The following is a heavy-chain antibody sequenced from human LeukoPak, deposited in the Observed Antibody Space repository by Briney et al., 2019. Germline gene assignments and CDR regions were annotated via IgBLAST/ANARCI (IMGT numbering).Heavy chain of an antibody. V-gene: IGHV4-31*03. CDR3: ARGGYSGYVDY. D-gene: IGHD5-12*01. CDR1: GGSISSGGYY. J-gene: IGHJ4*02. CDR2: IYYSGST. Sequence: SQTLSLTCTVSGGSISSGGYYWSWIRQHPGKGLEWIGYIYYSGSTYYNPSLKSRVTISVDTSKNQFSLKLSSVTAAGTAVYYCARGGYSGYVDYWGQGTLVTVSS.